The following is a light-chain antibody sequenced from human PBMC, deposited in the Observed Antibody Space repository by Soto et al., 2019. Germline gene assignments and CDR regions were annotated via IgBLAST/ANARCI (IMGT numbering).Light chain of an antibody. CDR1: QGISDY. CDR2: GTS. V-gene: IGKV1-9*01. Sequence: DIPLTQSPSFLSASVGDRVTITCRASQGISDYLAWYQQKPGNAPKLLIYGTSTLQSEVPSRFSGSGSGTEFTLTISSLQPEDFATYFCQQLRTYPLTFGGGTMVEIK. J-gene: IGKJ4*01. CDR3: QQLRTYPLT.